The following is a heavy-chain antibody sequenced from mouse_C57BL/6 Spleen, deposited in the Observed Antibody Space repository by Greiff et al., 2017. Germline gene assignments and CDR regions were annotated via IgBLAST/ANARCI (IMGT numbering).Heavy chain of an antibody. D-gene: IGHD1-1*02. CDR2: INPSNGGT. Sequence: QVPLQQPGTELVKPGASVKLSCKASGYTFTSYWLHWVKQRPGQGLEWIGNINPSNGGTNYNEKFKSKATLTVDKSSSTAYMQLSSLTSEASAVYYCARGVDRLGEYYFDYWGQGTTLTVSS. CDR3: ARGVDRLGEYYFDY. V-gene: IGHV1-53*01. CDR1: GYTFTSYW. J-gene: IGHJ2*01.